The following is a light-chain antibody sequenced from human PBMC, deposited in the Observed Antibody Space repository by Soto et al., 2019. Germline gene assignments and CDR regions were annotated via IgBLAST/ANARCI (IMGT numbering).Light chain of an antibody. J-gene: IGKJ1*01. Sequence: DIQMTQSPSTLSASVGDRVTITCRASQSISSWLAWYQQKPGKAPKLLIFTASGLQSGVPSRFSGRGSGTDFTLTISSLQPEDFATYYCLQDSIYPWTFGQGTKVDIK. CDR3: LQDSIYPWT. V-gene: IGKV1-5*01. CDR2: TAS. CDR1: QSISSW.